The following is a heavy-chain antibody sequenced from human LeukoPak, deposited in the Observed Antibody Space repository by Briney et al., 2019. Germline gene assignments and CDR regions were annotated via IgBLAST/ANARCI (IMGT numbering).Heavy chain of an antibody. CDR2: IIPAFGTT. Sequence: SVKVSCKASVDTFHNYIVNWVLQAPGEGLEWMGRIIPAFGTTSYAMNFLGRVTVTTDESKSTVYMEMSSLRSDDTAVYYCASFGLGSGAYPFASWGQGTLVTVSS. V-gene: IGHV1-69*05. CDR3: ASFGLGSGAYPFAS. J-gene: IGHJ4*02. D-gene: IGHD1-26*01. CDR1: VDTFHNYI.